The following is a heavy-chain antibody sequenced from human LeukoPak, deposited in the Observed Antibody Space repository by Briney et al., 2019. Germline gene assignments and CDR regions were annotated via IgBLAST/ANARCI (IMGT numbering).Heavy chain of an antibody. J-gene: IGHJ4*02. CDR1: IDSFTNYY. D-gene: IGHD5-24*01. CDR3: AGGRRDAYNYNY. Sequence: SETLSLTCAVYIDSFTNYYWNWIRQTPGKGLEWIGEVNDSGGTNINPSLRSRVTISVDTSKNQFSLKLSSVTAADTAVYYCAGGRRDAYNYNYWGQGTLVTVSS. V-gene: IGHV4-34*01. CDR2: VNDSGGT.